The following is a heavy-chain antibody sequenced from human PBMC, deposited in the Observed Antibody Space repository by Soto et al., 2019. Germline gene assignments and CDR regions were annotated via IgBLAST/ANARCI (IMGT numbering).Heavy chain of an antibody. J-gene: IGHJ6*02. V-gene: IGHV3-30*18. Sequence: QVQLVQSGGGVVQPGRSLRLSCDTSGFTFSSYDMQWVRHAPGKGMEWGALISYEGLNTYYADSVRGRLIISRYNYKNIHYLQMRSRRPDDTDVYYCAKMIYPLNSRRLDDWGQGAKVIVTS. CDR1: GFTFSSYD. CDR3: AKMIYPLNSRRLDD. D-gene: IGHD1-1*01. CDR2: ISYEGLNT.